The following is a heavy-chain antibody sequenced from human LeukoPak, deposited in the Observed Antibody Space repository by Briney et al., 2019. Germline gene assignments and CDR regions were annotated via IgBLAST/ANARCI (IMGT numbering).Heavy chain of an antibody. CDR3: ARGNYGRSGFDY. J-gene: IGHJ4*02. V-gene: IGHV3-53*04. Sequence: GGSLRLSCAASGFTVSNNYMTWVRQAPGKGLEWVSIIYPGDSTFYADSVKGRFSISSHNSKNTLYLQMSSLRTEDTAIYYCARGNYGRSGFDYWGQGTLVTVSS. CDR2: IYPGDST. CDR1: GFTVSNNY. D-gene: IGHD3-10*01.